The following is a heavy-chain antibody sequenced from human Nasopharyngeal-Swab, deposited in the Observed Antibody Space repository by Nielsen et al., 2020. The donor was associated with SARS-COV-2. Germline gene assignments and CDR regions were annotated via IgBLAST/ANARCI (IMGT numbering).Heavy chain of an antibody. D-gene: IGHD3-16*01. J-gene: IGHJ4*02. CDR2: TYHRSEWYN. CDR3: ARDEGAHNS. V-gene: IGHV6-1*01. CDR1: GDSVSNDRVA. Sequence: SQTLSLTCAISGDSVSNDRVAWNWIRQSPSRGLEWLGRTYHRSEWYNDYAVSAKSRITIKPDPSTNQFSLQLNSVTPEDTAVYYCARDEGAHNSWGQGTLVTVSS.